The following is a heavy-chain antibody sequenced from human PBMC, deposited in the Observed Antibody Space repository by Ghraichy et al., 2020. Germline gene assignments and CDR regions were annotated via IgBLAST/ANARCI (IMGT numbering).Heavy chain of an antibody. D-gene: IGHD6-19*01. CDR3: ARIAVAGGY. Sequence: SETLSLTCTVSGGSISSSSYYWGWIRQPPGKGLEWIGSIYYSGSTYYNPSLKSRVTISVDTSKNQFSLKLSSVTAADTAVYYCARIAVAGGYWGQGTLVTVSS. J-gene: IGHJ4*02. V-gene: IGHV4-39*01. CDR2: IYYSGST. CDR1: GGSISSSSYY.